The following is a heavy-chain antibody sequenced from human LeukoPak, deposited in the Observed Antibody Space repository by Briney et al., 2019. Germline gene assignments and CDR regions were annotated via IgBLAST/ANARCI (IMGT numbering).Heavy chain of an antibody. CDR2: VKSDGTAT. CDR1: GFTFISHL. J-gene: IGHJ4*02. CDR3: VRKFATGD. D-gene: IGHD1-14*01. Sequence: GGSLLLSCAASGFTFISHLMHWVRQAQGTGLVWVSSVKSDGTATNYADSVKGRFTISRDNAKNTLYLQMNSLRVEDTAVYYCVRKFATGDWGQGTLVTVSS. V-gene: IGHV3-74*01.